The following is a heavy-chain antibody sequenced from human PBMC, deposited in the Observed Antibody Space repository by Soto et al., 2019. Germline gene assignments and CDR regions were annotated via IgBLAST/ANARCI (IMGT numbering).Heavy chain of an antibody. CDR3: AADSGQLRFDSWSGYYTDYYYGMDV. Sequence: ASVKVSCKASGFTFTSSAVQWVRQARGQRLEWIGWIVVGSGNTNYAQKFQERVTITRDMSTSTAYMELSSLRSEDTAVYYCAADSGQLRFDSWSGYYTDYYYGMDVWGQGTTVTVSS. CDR1: GFTFTSSA. D-gene: IGHD3-3*01. CDR2: IVVGSGNT. V-gene: IGHV1-58*01. J-gene: IGHJ6*02.